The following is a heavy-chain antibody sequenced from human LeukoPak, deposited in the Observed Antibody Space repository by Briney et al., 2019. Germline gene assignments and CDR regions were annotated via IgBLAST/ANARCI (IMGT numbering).Heavy chain of an antibody. J-gene: IGHJ3*02. CDR1: NGSFSGYY. D-gene: IGHD2-2*01. CDR2: INQSGST. CDR3: ARYGLLGLSEINGFDI. V-gene: IGHV4-34*01. Sequence: SETLSLTCGVYNGSFSGYYWSWIRQTPGKGLEWIGEINQSGSTKYNPSLKSRVTISIDTSKNQFSLKLSSVTAADTAVYYCARYGLLGLSEINGFDIWGQGTMVTVSA.